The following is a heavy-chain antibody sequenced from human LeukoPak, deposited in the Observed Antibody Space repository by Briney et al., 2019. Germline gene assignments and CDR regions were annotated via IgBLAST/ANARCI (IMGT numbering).Heavy chain of an antibody. V-gene: IGHV1-2*02. D-gene: IGHD7-27*01. CDR2: INPNGGGT. CDR3: ARSSLGY. CDR1: GYTFTSYY. J-gene: IGHJ4*02. Sequence: ASVKVSCKASGYTFTSYYIHWVRQAPAQGLEWMGWINPNGGGTNFAQKFQGRVTLTRDTSISTAYMELTSLTSDDTALYYCARSSLGYWGQGTLVTVSS.